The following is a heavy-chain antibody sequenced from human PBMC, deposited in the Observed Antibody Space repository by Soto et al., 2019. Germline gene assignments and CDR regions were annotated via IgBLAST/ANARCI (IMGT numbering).Heavy chain of an antibody. D-gene: IGHD3-3*01. J-gene: IGHJ6*02. V-gene: IGHV3-33*01. CDR2: IWFDGSQK. CDR3: GRDYKRYEYWIGYYRPRGMDV. Sequence: GGSLTLSCAASAFTFSNHGMHWVRQAPGKGLEWVAVIWFDGSQKYYGDSVKGRFTISRDNSKNTLYLEMNSLGAEDTGVYYCGRDYKRYEYWIGYYRPRGMDVWGQGTTVTVSS. CDR1: AFTFSNHG.